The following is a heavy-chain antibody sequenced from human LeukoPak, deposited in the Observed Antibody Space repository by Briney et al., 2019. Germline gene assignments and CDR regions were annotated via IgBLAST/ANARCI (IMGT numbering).Heavy chain of an antibody. CDR3: ARLEWLFFDY. CDR1: GFTFSRSW. CDR2: IKQDGSEK. V-gene: IGHV3-7*05. J-gene: IGHJ4*02. Sequence: GGSLRLSCAASGFTFSRSWMSWVRQAPGKGLEWVANIKQDGSEKYYVDSVMGRFTISRDNAKNSLYLQLNSLRAGDTAVYYCARLEWLFFDYWGQGTLVTVSS. D-gene: IGHD3-3*01.